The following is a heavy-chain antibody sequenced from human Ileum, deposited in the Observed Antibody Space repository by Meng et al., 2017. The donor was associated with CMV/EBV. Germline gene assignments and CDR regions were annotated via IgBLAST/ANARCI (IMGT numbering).Heavy chain of an antibody. D-gene: IGHD3-10*01. J-gene: IGHJ4*02. V-gene: IGHV4-39*07. CDR1: GDSIISTSNY. Sequence: SETLSLTCNVSGDSIISTSNYWGWIRQSPGKGLEWIGSIYYSGRTSYNPSLKSRVTISLDTSKNQFSLKLSSVTAADTAVYYCARAVYYCSGSYCTRFEFDYWGQGTPVTVSS. CDR3: ARAVYYCSGSYCTRFEFDY. CDR2: IYYSGRT.